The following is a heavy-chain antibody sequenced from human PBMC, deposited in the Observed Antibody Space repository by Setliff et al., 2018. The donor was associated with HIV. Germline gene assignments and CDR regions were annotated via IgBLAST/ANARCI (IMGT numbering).Heavy chain of an antibody. V-gene: IGHV4-61*09. D-gene: IGHD5-12*01. CDR2: IYTSGRT. CDR1: GDSISSDSYY. CDR3: ARQPLYNDYDWRSYYFDY. J-gene: IGHJ4*02. Sequence: SETLSLTCTVSGDSISSDSYYWSWIRQPAGKGLEWIGHIYTSGRTNYNPSLKSRVTISVDTSKNQFSLKLSSVTAADTAVYYCARQPLYNDYDWRSYYFDYWGQGSLVTVSS.